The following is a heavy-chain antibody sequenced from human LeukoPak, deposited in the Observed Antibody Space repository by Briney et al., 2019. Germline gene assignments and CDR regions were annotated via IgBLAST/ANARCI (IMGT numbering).Heavy chain of an antibody. CDR2: IWYDVINK. J-gene: IGHJ6*02. Sequence: GRSLRLSCAASGFTFSSYGMHWVRQAPGKGLESVAIIWYDVINKYYADSVKRRFTISRDNAKNSLYLQMNSLRAEDTAVYYCASTLDIVVVPAAILSYYYYGMDVWGQGTTVTVSS. CDR1: GFTFSSYG. V-gene: IGHV3-33*03. CDR3: ASTLDIVVVPAAILSYYYYGMDV. D-gene: IGHD2-2*01.